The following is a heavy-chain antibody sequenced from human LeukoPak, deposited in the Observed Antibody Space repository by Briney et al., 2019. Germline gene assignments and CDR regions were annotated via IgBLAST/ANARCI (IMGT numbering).Heavy chain of an antibody. Sequence: GGSLRLSCEGSAFIFSGHWMNWVRQTPGKGLEWVANIKHDASDRYYVDSVKGRFTISRDNARTSLYLQMNSLRAEDTAVYYCAKDVGHNWGQGALVTVSS. V-gene: IGHV3-7*01. CDR3: AKDVGHN. CDR2: IKHDASDR. CDR1: AFIFSGHW. J-gene: IGHJ4*02.